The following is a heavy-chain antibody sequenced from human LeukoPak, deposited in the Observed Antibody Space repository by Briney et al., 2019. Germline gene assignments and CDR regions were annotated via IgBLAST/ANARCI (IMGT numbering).Heavy chain of an antibody. CDR3: AKHYFDY. CDR1: GFTFSSYG. V-gene: IGHV3-30*18. Sequence: GGSLRLSCAASGFTFSSYGMHWVRQAPGKGLEWVAVISYDGSNKYYADSVKGRFTISRDNSKNTLYLQMNSLRAEDTAVYYCAKHYFDYWGQGTLVTVSS. CDR2: ISYDGSNK. J-gene: IGHJ4*02.